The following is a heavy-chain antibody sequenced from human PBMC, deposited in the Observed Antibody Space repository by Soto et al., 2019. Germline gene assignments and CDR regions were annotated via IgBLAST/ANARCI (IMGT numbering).Heavy chain of an antibody. J-gene: IGHJ5*02. Sequence: EVQLLESGGGLVQPGGSLRLSCAASGFTFNIYAMSWVRQAPGQGLAWVSGISGSGGSTYYADSVKGRFTISRDNSKNTLYLQMNSLRAEDTAVYYCAKGVVVAATPGFWFDTWGQGTLVTVSS. CDR1: GFTFNIYA. D-gene: IGHD2-15*01. CDR3: AKGVVVAATPGFWFDT. CDR2: ISGSGGST. V-gene: IGHV3-23*01.